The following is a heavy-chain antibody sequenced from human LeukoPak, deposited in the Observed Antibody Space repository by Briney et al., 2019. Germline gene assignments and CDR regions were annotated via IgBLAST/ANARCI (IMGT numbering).Heavy chain of an antibody. D-gene: IGHD6-19*01. V-gene: IGHV1-46*01. Sequence: ASVKVSCKASGYTFTSYYMHWVRQAPGQGLEWMGIINPSGGSTSYAQKFQGRVTMTTDTSTSTAYMELRSLRSDDTAVYYCARGRGWYGLVDYWGQGTLVTVSS. CDR1: GYTFTSYY. CDR2: INPSGGST. J-gene: IGHJ4*02. CDR3: ARGRGWYGLVDY.